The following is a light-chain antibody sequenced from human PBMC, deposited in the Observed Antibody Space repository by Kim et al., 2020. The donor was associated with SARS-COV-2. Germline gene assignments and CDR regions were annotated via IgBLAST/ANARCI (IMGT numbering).Light chain of an antibody. J-gene: IGLJ3*02. CDR2: GKD. V-gene: IGLV3-19*01. CDR1: SLRYYY. Sequence: ALGQTIRITGQGDSLRYYYASWDQQKEGQAPILVMYGKDNRPRGIPDRFSGSSSGDTASLTITGTQAEDEAEYYCTSRDSSSNPLVFGGGTQLTVL. CDR3: TSRDSSSNPLV.